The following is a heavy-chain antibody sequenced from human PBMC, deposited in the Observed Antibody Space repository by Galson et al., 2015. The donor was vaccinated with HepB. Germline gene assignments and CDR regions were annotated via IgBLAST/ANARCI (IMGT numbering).Heavy chain of an antibody. D-gene: IGHD3-16*01. CDR2: ISDSGGST. Sequence: LRLSCAASGFTLSSYAMSWVRQAPGKGLERVSGISDSGGSTYYADSVKGRFTISRDDSKNTLYLEVNSLRAEDTAVYHCARDWGSNYYYFGMDVWGQGTTVTVSS. CDR3: ARDWGSNYYYFGMDV. J-gene: IGHJ6*02. V-gene: IGHV3-23*01. CDR1: GFTLSSYA.